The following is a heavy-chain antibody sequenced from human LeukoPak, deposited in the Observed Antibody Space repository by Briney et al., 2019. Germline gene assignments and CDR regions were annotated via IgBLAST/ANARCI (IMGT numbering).Heavy chain of an antibody. D-gene: IGHD6-6*01. Sequence: ASVKVSCKASGYTFTGYYMHWVRQAPGQGPEWMGWISPNNGGTNYAQKLQGRVTMTTDTSTSTAYMELRSLRSDDTAVYYCARGWRNIAARRLDAWGQGTLVTASS. V-gene: IGHV1-18*04. CDR2: ISPNNGGT. J-gene: IGHJ4*02. CDR3: ARGWRNIAARRLDA. CDR1: GYTFTGYY.